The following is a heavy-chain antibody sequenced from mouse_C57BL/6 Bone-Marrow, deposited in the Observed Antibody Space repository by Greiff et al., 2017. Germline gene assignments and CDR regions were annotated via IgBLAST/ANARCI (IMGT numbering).Heavy chain of an antibody. CDR3: ARGGVITTVVAHFDY. Sequence: EVKLVESVAELVRPGASVKLSCTASGFNIKNTYMHWVKQRPEQGLEWIGRIDPANGNTKYAPKFQGKATITADTSSNTAYLQLSSLTSEDTAIYYCARGGVITTVVAHFDYWGQGTTLTVSS. J-gene: IGHJ2*01. CDR1: GFNIKNTY. D-gene: IGHD1-1*01. V-gene: IGHV14-3*01. CDR2: IDPANGNT.